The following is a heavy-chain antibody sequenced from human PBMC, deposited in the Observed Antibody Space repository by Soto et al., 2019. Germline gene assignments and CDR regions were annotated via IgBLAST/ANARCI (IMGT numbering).Heavy chain of an antibody. CDR1: GFTVGNNY. V-gene: IGHV3-53*01. D-gene: IGHD3-10*01. CDR3: AKDGRGSGSHYNSXGY. CDR2: IDSTGTT. J-gene: IGHJ4*02. Sequence: EVQLVESGGGLIQPGGSLKLSCAASGFTVGNNYMSWVRQAPGKGLEWVSLIDSTGTTKYADSVKGRFTVSRDNAKTTLYLQMNSLRAEETXXYYCAKDGRGSGSHYNSXGYWGQGTLVTVSS.